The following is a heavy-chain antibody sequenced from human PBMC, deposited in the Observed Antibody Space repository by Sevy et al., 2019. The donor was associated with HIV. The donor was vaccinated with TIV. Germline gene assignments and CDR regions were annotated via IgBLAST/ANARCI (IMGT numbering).Heavy chain of an antibody. Sequence: GGSLRLTCAASGFTFSDYYMSWIRQAPGKGLEWVSYISSSGSTIYYAGTVKGRFTISRDNAKNSLYLQMNSLRAEDTAVDYCARGGIVVVPAANNSNWFDPWDQGTLVTVSS. CDR2: ISSSGSTI. CDR1: GFTFSDYY. V-gene: IGHV3-11*01. J-gene: IGHJ5*02. CDR3: ARGGIVVVPAANNSNWFDP. D-gene: IGHD2-2*01.